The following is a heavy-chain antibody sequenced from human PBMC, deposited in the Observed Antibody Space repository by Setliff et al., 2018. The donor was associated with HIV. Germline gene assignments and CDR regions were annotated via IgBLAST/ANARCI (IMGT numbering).Heavy chain of an antibody. CDR3: ATDLGSHALDP. Sequence: ASVKVSCKASGDTLSDYYIHWVRQAPGQVLEWMGWINPDSGGTNYAQKFQGRVTMTRDTSLNTDYMEVRSLRSDDTAVYYCATDLGSHALDPWGQGTLVTVSS. V-gene: IGHV1-2*02. J-gene: IGHJ5*02. CDR2: INPDSGGT. CDR1: GDTLSDYY. D-gene: IGHD6-13*01.